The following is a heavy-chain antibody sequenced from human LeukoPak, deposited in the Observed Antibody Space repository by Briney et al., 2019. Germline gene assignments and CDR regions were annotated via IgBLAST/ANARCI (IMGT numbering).Heavy chain of an antibody. V-gene: IGHV3-30-3*01. CDR1: GFTFSSYA. J-gene: IGHJ4*02. Sequence: GGSLRLSCAASGFTFSSYAMHWVRQAPGKGLEWVAVISYDGSNKYYADSVKGRFTISRDNSKNTLYLQMNSLRAEDTAVYYCARGEGVIVVVPAALPFDYWGQGTLVTVSS. CDR3: ARGEGVIVVVPAALPFDY. D-gene: IGHD2-2*02. CDR2: ISYDGSNK.